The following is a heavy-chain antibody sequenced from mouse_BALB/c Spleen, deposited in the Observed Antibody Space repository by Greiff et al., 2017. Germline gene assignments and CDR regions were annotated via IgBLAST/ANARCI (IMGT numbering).Heavy chain of an antibody. V-gene: IGHV5-4*02. J-gene: IGHJ3*01. CDR3: ARAPIGRRAWFAY. CDR2: ISDGGSYT. CDR1: GFTFSDYY. D-gene: IGHD2-14*01. Sequence: DVHLVESGGGLVKPGGSLKLSCAASGFTFSDYYMYWVRQTPEKRLEWVATISDGGSYTYYPDSVKGRFTISRDNAKNNLYLQMSSLKSEDTAMYYCARAPIGRRAWFAYWGQGTLVTVSA.